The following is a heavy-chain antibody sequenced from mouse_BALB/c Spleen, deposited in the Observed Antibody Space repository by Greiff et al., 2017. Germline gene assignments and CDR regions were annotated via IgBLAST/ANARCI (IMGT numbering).Heavy chain of an antibody. CDR2: IYPSDSYT. J-gene: IGHJ3*01. V-gene: IGHV1-69*02. D-gene: IGHD2-1*01. CDR3: TRDGNYSFAY. CDR1: GYTFTSYW. Sequence: QVQLQQSGAELVRPGASVKLSCKASGYTFTSYWINWVKQRPGQGLEWIGNIYPSDSYTNYNQKFKDKATLTVDKSSSTAYMQLSSPTSEDSAVYYCTRDGNYSFAYWGQGTLVTVSA.